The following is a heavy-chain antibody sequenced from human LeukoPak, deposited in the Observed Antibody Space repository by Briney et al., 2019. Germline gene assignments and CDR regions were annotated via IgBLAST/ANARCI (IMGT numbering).Heavy chain of an antibody. CDR1: GYPFNTYG. CDR2: INTDTLNT. J-gene: IGHJ4*02. V-gene: IGHV1-18*01. D-gene: IGHD1-26*01. Sequence: ASVKVSCKGSGYPFNTYGVTWVRQAPGQGLEWMGWINTDTLNTRYEQKFQGRVTMTTDTSTSTAYMELRSLTSDDTAVYYCARGGSFQYDFWGQGTLVTVS. CDR3: ARGGSFQYDF.